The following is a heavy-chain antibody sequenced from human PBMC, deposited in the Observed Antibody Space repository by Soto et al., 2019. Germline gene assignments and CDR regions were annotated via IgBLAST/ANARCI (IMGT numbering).Heavy chain of an antibody. J-gene: IGHJ4*02. CDR2: ISSGGGKT. CDR1: GFTFNNYA. D-gene: IGHD5-12*01. V-gene: IGHV3-23*01. Sequence: GGSLRLSCASSGFTFNNYAMSLVRQAPGTGLEWVSGISSGGGKTYFADSVKGRFTISRDNSKNTLYLQMNSLRAEDTAVYYCAKDIDKDGYRISPFDYWGQGTLVTVSS. CDR3: AKDIDKDGYRISPFDY.